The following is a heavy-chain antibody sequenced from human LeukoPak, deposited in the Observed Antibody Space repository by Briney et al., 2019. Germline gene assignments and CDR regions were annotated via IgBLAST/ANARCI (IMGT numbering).Heavy chain of an antibody. Sequence: GGSLRLSCAASGFTFSSYWMHWVRQAPGKGLVWVSRINSDGSSTSYADSVKGRFTIPRDNAKNTLYLQMNSLRVEDTSLYYCAKALYISNWFYFDYWGQGTLVTVSS. CDR2: INSDGSST. CDR3: AKALYISNWFYFDY. D-gene: IGHD6-13*01. J-gene: IGHJ4*02. CDR1: GFTFSSYW. V-gene: IGHV3-74*01.